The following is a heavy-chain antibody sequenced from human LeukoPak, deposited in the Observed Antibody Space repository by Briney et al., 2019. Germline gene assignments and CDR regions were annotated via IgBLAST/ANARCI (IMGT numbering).Heavy chain of an antibody. CDR1: GFTFTIFG. CDR3: ARTYDFGRGPPGDAFDN. CDR2: IDARSGIT. Sequence: GGSLSLSCAASGFTFTIFGLNWVRQAPGKVPEWVSYIDARSGITYYADSVQGRFTISRDNAQESVFLQMNSLRADDTAVYYCARTYDFGRGPPGDAFDNWGPGTLVTVSS. J-gene: IGHJ3*02. D-gene: IGHD3-3*01. V-gene: IGHV3-48*01.